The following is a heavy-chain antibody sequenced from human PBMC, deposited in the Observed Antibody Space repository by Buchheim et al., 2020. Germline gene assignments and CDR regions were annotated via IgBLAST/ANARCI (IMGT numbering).Heavy chain of an antibody. D-gene: IGHD5-18*01. CDR1: GFAFGNYW. J-gene: IGHJ4*02. V-gene: IGHV3-74*01. CDR2: INGDGTVT. Sequence: EVQLVESGGGLVQPGGSLRLSCAASGFAFGNYWMFWVRQTAGKGLALISRINGDGTVTTYADSVKGRFTISRDNAKNTLYLQMDSLRAEDTAVYYCAKDRGYSYGFPDDDYWGQGTL. CDR3: AKDRGYSYGFPDDDY.